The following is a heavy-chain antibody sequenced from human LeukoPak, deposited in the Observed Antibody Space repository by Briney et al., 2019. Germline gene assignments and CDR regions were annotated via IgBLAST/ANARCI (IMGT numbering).Heavy chain of an antibody. Sequence: ASVKVSCKASGYTFTSYGISWVRQAPGQGLEWMGWISAYNGNTNYAQKFQGRVTITADESTSTAYMELSSLRSEDTAVYYCARTANSSPRGWFDPWGQGTLVTVSS. CDR3: ARTANSSPRGWFDP. CDR2: ISAYNGNT. J-gene: IGHJ5*02. V-gene: IGHV1-18*01. CDR1: GYTFTSYG. D-gene: IGHD6-13*01.